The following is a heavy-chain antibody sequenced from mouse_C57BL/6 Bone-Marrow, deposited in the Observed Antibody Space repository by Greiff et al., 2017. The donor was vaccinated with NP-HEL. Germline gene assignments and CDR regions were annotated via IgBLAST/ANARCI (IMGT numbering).Heavy chain of an antibody. CDR1: GYEFSNYW. V-gene: IGHV1-80*01. Sequence: QVQLKQSGAELVKPGASVKISCKASGYEFSNYWMNWVKQRPGKGLEWIGQIYPGDGDTNYNGKFKDKATLTADKSSSTAYMPLSRLTSEDSAVYFCARGAYWGQGTLVTVSA. CDR3: ARGAY. CDR2: IYPGDGDT. J-gene: IGHJ3*01.